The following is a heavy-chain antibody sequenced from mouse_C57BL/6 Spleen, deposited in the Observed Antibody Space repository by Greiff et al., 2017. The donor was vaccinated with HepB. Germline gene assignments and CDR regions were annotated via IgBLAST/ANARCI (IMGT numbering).Heavy chain of an antibody. V-gene: IGHV1-54*01. CDR3: GSHYYGSEGYLDY. J-gene: IGHJ2*01. CDR2: INPGSGGT. CDR1: GYAFTNYL. Sequence: VQLQQSGAELVRPGTSVKVSCKASGYAFTNYLIEWVKQRPGQGLEWIGVINPGSGGTNYNEKFKGKATLTADKSSSTDSMQLSSLTSEDSAVYFWGSHYYGSEGYLDYWGQGTTLTVSS. D-gene: IGHD1-1*01.